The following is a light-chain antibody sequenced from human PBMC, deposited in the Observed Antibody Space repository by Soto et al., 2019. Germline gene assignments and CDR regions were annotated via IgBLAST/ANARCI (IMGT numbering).Light chain of an antibody. J-gene: IGKJ1*01. CDR3: QQHAQGWT. V-gene: IGKV3-15*01. CDR1: QSVSTK. CDR2: GAS. Sequence: EMVMTQSPATLSVSLGERATLSCRASQSVSTKLVWYQQKPGQAPRLLIYGASTRATGIPARFSGSGSGTHFTLTINSLQSEDFAVYYCQQHAQGWTFGHRTNVEI.